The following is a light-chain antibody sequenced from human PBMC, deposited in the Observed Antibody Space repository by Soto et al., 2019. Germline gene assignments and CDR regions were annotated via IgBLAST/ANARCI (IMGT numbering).Light chain of an antibody. CDR1: QSVSSY. Sequence: EIVLTQSPATLSLSPGERATLSCRASQSVSSYLVWYQQKRGQAPRLLIYAATNRATGVPARFSGSGSGTDFTLTISSLEPEDFAVYYCQQRSNWPPYTFGQGTKLEIK. CDR3: QQRSNWPPYT. V-gene: IGKV3-11*01. CDR2: AAT. J-gene: IGKJ2*01.